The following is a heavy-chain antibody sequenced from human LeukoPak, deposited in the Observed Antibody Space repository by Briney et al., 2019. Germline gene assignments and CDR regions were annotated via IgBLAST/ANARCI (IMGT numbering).Heavy chain of an antibody. CDR1: DGSIRTYY. CDR3: ATNKGWAEAD. Sequence: KSSETLSLTCSVSDGSIRTYYWSWIRQSPGQGLEWIGNIYYRGEINYNPSLKSRVIISIDTSKNQCSLKVTTLTAADTAVYYWATNKGWAEADWGQGTLVIVSP. J-gene: IGHJ4*02. V-gene: IGHV4-59*03. D-gene: IGHD6-19*01. CDR2: IYYRGEI.